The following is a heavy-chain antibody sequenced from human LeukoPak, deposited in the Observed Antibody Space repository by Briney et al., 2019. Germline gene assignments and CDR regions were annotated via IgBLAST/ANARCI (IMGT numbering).Heavy chain of an antibody. V-gene: IGHV3-48*01. D-gene: IGHD2-2*01. CDR2: ISSSSSTM. J-gene: IGHJ6*03. Sequence: GGSLRLSCAASGFTFSTYNMNWVRQAPGKGLEWVSYISSSSSTMYYADSVKGRFTISRDNAKSSLYLQMNSLRAEDTAVYYCARSGGVVVPAEGPQGHYYYSYYMDVWGKGTTVTAS. CDR3: ARSGGVVVPAEGPQGHYYYSYYMDV. CDR1: GFTFSTYN.